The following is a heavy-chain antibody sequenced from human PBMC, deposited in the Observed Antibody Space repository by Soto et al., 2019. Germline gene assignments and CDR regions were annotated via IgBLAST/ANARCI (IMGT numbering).Heavy chain of an antibody. CDR2: INAGNGNT. CDR3: ARGKTYYDFWSGYYHPDYYYMDV. V-gene: IGHV1-3*01. J-gene: IGHJ6*03. Sequence: ASVKVSCKASGYTFTSYAMHWVRQAPGQRLEWMGWINAGNGNTKYSQKFQGRVTITRDTSASTAYMELSSLRSEDTAVYYCARGKTYYDFWSGYYHPDYYYMDVWGKGTTVTVSS. D-gene: IGHD3-3*01. CDR1: GYTFTSYA.